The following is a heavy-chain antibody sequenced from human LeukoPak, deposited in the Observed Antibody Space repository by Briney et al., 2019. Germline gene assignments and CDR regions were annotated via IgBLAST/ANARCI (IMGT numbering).Heavy chain of an antibody. J-gene: IGHJ4*02. CDR2: IHPGRGDT. V-gene: IGHV1-2*02. CDR3: ARDHYWGPDY. D-gene: IGHD7-27*01. Sequence: ASVKPSCQALGYTFTDHYFHWLRQAPGQGIEWMGWIHPGRGDTNIAQKFQGRVSLTRDMSISTAYMELSRLTSDDTAVYYCARDHYWGPDYWGQGTRVSVSS. CDR1: GYTFTDHY.